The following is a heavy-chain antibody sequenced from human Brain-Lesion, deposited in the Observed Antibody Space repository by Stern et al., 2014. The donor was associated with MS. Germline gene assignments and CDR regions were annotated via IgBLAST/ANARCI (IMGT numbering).Heavy chain of an antibody. D-gene: IGHD2-2*01. CDR2: IFNSGST. CDR3: ARGRVVPGFQYYATDV. Sequence: VQLVQSGPGLVKPSQTLSLSCTVSGGSISSGGYYWSWIRQPAGQGLEWIGRIFNSGSTSHNPSLKIRSTISIDTSKTQFSLRLNSMTAADTAVYYCARGRVVPGFQYYATDVWGQGTTVIVSS. J-gene: IGHJ6*02. V-gene: IGHV4-61*02. CDR1: GGSISSGGYY.